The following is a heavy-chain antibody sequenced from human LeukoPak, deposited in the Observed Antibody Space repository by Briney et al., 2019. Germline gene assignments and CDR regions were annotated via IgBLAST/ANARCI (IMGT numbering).Heavy chain of an antibody. CDR2: IYYSGST. CDR1: GGSISSTRYY. Sequence: SETLSLTCTVSGGSISSTRYYWGWIRQPPGKGLEWIGYIYYSGSTSYKPSLKSRVTISVDTSKNQFSLKLRSVTAADTAVYYCARETSQKGAHYMDVWGKGTTVTISS. D-gene: IGHD3-16*01. CDR3: ARETSQKGAHYMDV. J-gene: IGHJ6*03. V-gene: IGHV4-61*01.